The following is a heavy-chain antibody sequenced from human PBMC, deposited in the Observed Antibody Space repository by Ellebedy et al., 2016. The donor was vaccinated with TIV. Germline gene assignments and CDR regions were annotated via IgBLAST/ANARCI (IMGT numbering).Heavy chain of an antibody. Sequence: PGGSLRLSCAASGFSFRTYAMSWVRQAPGKGLEWVSSISGSGGDTYYADSVKGRFTISRDDAMSSLFLQINSLSAEDTAVYYCARSGELDSWGQGTLVTVSS. CDR2: ISGSGGDT. J-gene: IGHJ4*02. CDR3: ARSGELDS. CDR1: GFSFRTYA. D-gene: IGHD1-26*01. V-gene: IGHV3-23*01.